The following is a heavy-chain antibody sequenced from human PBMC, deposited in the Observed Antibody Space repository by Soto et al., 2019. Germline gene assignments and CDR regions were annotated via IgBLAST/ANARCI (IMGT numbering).Heavy chain of an antibody. J-gene: IGHJ4*02. CDR3: ARERGYDYVWGRGHYFDY. CDR1: GYTFTSYG. D-gene: IGHD3-16*01. V-gene: IGHV1-18*01. CDR2: ISAYNGNT. Sequence: QVQLVQSGAEVKKPGASVKVSCKASGYTFTSYGISWVRQAPGQGLEWMGWISAYNGNTNYAQKLQGRVTMTTDTSTSTAYMELRSLRSDDTAVYYCARERGYDYVWGRGHYFDYWGQGTLVTVSS.